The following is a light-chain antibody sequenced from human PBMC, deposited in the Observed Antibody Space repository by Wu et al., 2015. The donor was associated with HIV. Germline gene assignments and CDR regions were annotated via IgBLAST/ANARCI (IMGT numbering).Light chain of an antibody. CDR1: QSVGSY. J-gene: IGKJ5*01. Sequence: EIVLTQSPATLSLSPGERATLSCRASQSVGSYLAWYQQKPGQAPRLLIYGASNRATGIPARFSGSGSGTDFTLTISSLEPEDFAVYYCQQRSNWPPKITFGRGTRLEIK. V-gene: IGKV3-11*01. CDR2: GAS. CDR3: QQRSNWPPKIT.